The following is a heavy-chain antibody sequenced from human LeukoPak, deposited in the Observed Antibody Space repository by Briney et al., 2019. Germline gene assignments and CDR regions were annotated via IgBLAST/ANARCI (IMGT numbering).Heavy chain of an antibody. CDR2: LGGSGDIT. D-gene: IGHD2-15*01. J-gene: IGHJ4*02. V-gene: IGHV3-23*01. CDR1: GFTFSRFA. CDR3: AKVTGDSCYSPVDY. Sequence: GGSLRLTCAASGFTFSRFAMSWVRQPPGKGLEWASALGGSGDITYYTDSVKGRFTISRDNSNNILYLQMNSLRDEDTAVYYCAKVTGDSCYSPVDYWGQGTLVTVSS.